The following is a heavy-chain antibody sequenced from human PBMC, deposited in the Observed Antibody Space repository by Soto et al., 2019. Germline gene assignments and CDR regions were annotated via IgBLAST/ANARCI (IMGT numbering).Heavy chain of an antibody. J-gene: IGHJ3*01. CDR1: EFTFDDYA. CDR2: IPWSGDIM. D-gene: IGHD4-4*01. Sequence: QLVESGGGLVQPGRSLRLSCAASEFTFDDYAWHWVRQAPGKGLQWDSGIPWSGDIMAYADSVKGRFSTSRDNVKNFLYLQMNSLRVEATALYHCVKVSYSSLTTLGSAFDVWGPGTMVTVSS. V-gene: IGHV3-9*01. CDR3: VKVSYSSLTTLGSAFDV.